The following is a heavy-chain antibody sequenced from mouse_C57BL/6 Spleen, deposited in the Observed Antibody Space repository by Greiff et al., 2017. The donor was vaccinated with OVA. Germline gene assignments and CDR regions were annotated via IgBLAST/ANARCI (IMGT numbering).Heavy chain of an antibody. CDR3: ARNGGFYTRGYFDY. V-gene: IGHV1-50*01. CDR1: GYTFTSYW. J-gene: IGHJ2*01. Sequence: QVQLQQPGAELVKPGASVKLSCKASGYTFTSYWMQWVNQRPGQGLEWIGEIDPSDSYTNYNQKFKGKATLTVDTSSSTAYMQRSSLTTEDSAVYYCARNGGFYTRGYFDYWGQGTTLTVSS. D-gene: IGHD2-1*01. CDR2: IDPSDSYT.